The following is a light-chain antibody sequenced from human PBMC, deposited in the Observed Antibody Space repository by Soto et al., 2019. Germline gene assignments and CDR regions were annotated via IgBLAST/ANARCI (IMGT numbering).Light chain of an antibody. J-gene: IGKJ4*01. V-gene: IGKV3-11*01. CDR2: TAS. CDR3: QERSRWPRDT. CDR1: QNVGHN. Sequence: EMVLPQAPATLSLSPGQSATLSCRASQNVGHNFAWYQQKSGQPPTILIHTASSRPSGIPARFSGSGSRTDFTLAISRLEPEDIAVYYGQERSRWPRDTFGGGTKVEIK.